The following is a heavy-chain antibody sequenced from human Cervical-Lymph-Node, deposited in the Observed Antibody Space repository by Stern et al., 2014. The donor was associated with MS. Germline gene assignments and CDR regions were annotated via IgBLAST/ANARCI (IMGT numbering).Heavy chain of an antibody. CDR3: AKENYGSGSHLISYGMDV. CDR2: ISYDGSNK. J-gene: IGHJ6*02. D-gene: IGHD3-10*01. V-gene: IGHV3-30*18. CDR1: GFTFSSYG. Sequence: VQLVESGGGVVQPGRSLRLSCAASGFTFSSYGMHCVRQAPGKGLEWVAVISYDGSNKYYADSVKGRFTISRDNSKNTLYLQMNNLRAEDTGVYYCAKENYGSGSHLISYGMDVWGRGTTVTVSS.